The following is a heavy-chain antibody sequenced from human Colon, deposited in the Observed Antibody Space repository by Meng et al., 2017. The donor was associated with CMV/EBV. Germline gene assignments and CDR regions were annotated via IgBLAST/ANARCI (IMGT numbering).Heavy chain of an antibody. CDR3: ARGQLWLDS. V-gene: IGHV3-7*04. CDR2: IKQDGSET. J-gene: IGHJ5*01. D-gene: IGHD3-10*01. Sequence: GGSLRLSCGASGFNFSKFEMNWVRQAPGKGLEWVANIKQDGSETSYVDSVKGRFTISRDNAKNSLYLQMNNLRAEDTAVYYCARGQLWLDSWGQGTLVTVSS. CDR1: GFNFSKFE.